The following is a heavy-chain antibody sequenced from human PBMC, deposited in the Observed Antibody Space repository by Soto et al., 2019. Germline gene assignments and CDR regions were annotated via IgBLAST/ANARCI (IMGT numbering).Heavy chain of an antibody. CDR3: AVFYGSGSYLIDY. D-gene: IGHD3-10*01. J-gene: IGHJ4*02. CDR1: GGSISSGGYY. CDR2: IYYSGST. Sequence: TLSLTCTVSGGSISSGGYYWSWIRQHPGKGLEWIGYIYYSGSTYYNPSLKSRVTISVDTSKNQFSLKLSSVTAADTAVYYCAVFYGSGSYLIDYWGQGTLVTVSS. V-gene: IGHV4-31*03.